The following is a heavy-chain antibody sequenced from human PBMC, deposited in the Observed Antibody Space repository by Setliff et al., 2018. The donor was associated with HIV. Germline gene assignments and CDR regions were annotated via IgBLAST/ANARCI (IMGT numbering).Heavy chain of an antibody. J-gene: IGHJ4*02. D-gene: IGHD2-15*01. CDR2: ILPIFGTP. V-gene: IGHV1-69*06. CDR3: ARDPRGWHKDRGGFDY. Sequence: SVKVSCKASGYTFTGYYMHWVRQAPGQGLEWMGGILPIFGTPNYAQKFQGGVTITAAISTRTAYMELSSLRSEETAIYYCARDPRGWHKDRGGFDYWGQGTLVTVSS. CDR1: GYTFTGYY.